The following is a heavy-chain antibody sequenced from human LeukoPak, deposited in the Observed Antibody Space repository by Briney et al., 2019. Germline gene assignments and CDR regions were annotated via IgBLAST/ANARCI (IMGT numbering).Heavy chain of an antibody. Sequence: GGSLRLSCAASGFTFSSFSMNWVRQAPGKGLEWVSTLSTSGAATYYADSVKGRFTISRDNSQNTLYLQMNSLKTEDTAVYYCSTTHYNFADVDHWGQGTLVTVSS. V-gene: IGHV3-23*01. J-gene: IGHJ4*02. D-gene: IGHD3-3*01. CDR2: LSTSGAAT. CDR1: GFTFSSFS. CDR3: STTHYNFADVDH.